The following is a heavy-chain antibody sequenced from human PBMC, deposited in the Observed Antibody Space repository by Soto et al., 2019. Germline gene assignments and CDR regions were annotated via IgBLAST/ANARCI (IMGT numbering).Heavy chain of an antibody. CDR1: GCSFFTYD. CDR3: ARRHGPTTSENWFDP. D-gene: IGHD5-12*01. V-gene: IGHV1-18*01. Sequence: XSVKVSCKASGCSFFTYDISWVRQAPGQGLEWMGWISTYSNDTKYAQKFQGIFTMTTDTSTTTAYLELRSLRSDDTAVYYCARRHGPTTSENWFDPWGQGTLVTVSS. J-gene: IGHJ5*02. CDR2: ISTYSNDT.